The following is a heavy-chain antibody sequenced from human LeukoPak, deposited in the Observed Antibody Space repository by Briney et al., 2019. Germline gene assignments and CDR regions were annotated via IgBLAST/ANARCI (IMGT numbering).Heavy chain of an antibody. V-gene: IGHV1-24*01. CDR1: GYTLTELS. J-gene: IGHJ4*02. CDR2: FDPEDGET. Sequence: ASVKVSCKVSGYTLTELSMHWVRQAPGKGLEWMGGFDPEDGETIYAQKFQGRVTITADKSTSTAYMELSSLRSEDTAVYYCAVVVVAATKVRDGYNRGDYWGQGTLVTVSS. CDR3: AVVVVAATKVRDGYNRGDY. D-gene: IGHD2-15*01.